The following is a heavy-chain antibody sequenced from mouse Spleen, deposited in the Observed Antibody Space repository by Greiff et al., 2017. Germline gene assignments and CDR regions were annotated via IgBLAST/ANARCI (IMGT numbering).Heavy chain of an antibody. Sequence: VQLQQSGPELVKPGASVKMSCKASGYTYTDYNMHWVKQSHGKSLEWIGYINPNNGGTSYNQKFKGKATLTVNKSSSTAYMELRSLTSEDSAVYYCARSTVVEGAWFAYWGQGTLVTVSA. CDR1: GYTYTDYN. V-gene: IGHV1-22*01. CDR3: ARSTVVEGAWFAY. CDR2: INPNNGGT. D-gene: IGHD1-1*01. J-gene: IGHJ3*01.